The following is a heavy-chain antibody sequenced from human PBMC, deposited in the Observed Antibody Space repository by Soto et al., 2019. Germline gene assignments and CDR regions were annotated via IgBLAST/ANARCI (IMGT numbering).Heavy chain of an antibody. D-gene: IGHD2-8*01. CDR3: ASCPSNTGVCHYLDL. J-gene: IGHJ4*02. V-gene: IGHV1-3*01. CDR2: INAGSGNT. CDR1: GYTFINYG. Sequence: QVQRVQSGTEVREPGASVKVSCKASGYTFINYGIYWVRQAPGQRLEWMGWINAGSGNTEYSETFQGRGTFTRDTSASTAYMELSSLRSEDTAIYYCASCPSNTGVCHYLDLWGKGTLVTVSS.